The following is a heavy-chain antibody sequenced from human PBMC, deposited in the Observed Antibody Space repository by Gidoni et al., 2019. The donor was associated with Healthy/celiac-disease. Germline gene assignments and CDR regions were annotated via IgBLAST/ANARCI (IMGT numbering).Heavy chain of an antibody. J-gene: IGHJ4*02. CDR2: IRSKANSYAT. CDR1: GFTFSGSA. D-gene: IGHD1-26*01. CDR3: TCGSYGEDYFDY. V-gene: IGHV3-73*01. Sequence: EVQLVESGGGLVQPGGSLQLSCAASGFTFSGSAMHWVRQASGKGLEWVGRIRSKANSYATAYAASVKGRFTISRDDSKNTAYLQMNSLKTEDTAVYYCTCGSYGEDYFDYWGQGTLVTVSS.